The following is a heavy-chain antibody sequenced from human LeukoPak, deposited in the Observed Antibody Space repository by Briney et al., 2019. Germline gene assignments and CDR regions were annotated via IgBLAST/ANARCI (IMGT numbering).Heavy chain of an antibody. J-gene: IGHJ5*02. CDR3: AREGSSGWFPP. CDR1: GGSISSGGYY. D-gene: IGHD6-19*01. CDR2: IYHSGST. Sequence: SETLSLTCTVSGGSISSGGYYWSWIRQPPGKGLEWIGYIYHSGSTYYNPSLKSRVTISVDRSKNQFSLKLSSVTAADTAVYYCAREGSSGWFPPWGQGTLVTVSS. V-gene: IGHV4-30-2*01.